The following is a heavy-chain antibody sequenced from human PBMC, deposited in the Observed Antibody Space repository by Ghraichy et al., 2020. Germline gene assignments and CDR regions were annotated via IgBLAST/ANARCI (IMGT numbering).Heavy chain of an antibody. CDR2: ISYDGSNK. V-gene: IGHV3-30*18. CDR3: AKDFLRIVVVPAATDY. D-gene: IGHD2-2*01. CDR1: GFTFSSYG. J-gene: IGHJ4*02. Sequence: GGSLRLSCAASGFTFSSYGMHWVRQAPGKGLEWVAVISYDGSNKYYADSVKGRFTISRDNSKNTLYLQMNSLRAEDTAVYYCAKDFLRIVVVPAATDYWGQGTLVTVSS.